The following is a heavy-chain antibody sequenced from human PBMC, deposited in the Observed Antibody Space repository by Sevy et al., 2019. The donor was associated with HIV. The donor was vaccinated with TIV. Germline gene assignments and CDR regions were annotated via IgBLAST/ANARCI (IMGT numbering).Heavy chain of an antibody. J-gene: IGHJ4*02. V-gene: IGHV7-4-1*02. D-gene: IGHD7-27*01. CDR2: INTNPGNP. CDR3: ARELGPFDY. Sequence: ASVKVSCKAYGYTFTSYGINWVRQAPGQGLGWMGWINTNPGNPTYVQGFTGRFVFSLDTYVSTAYLQISSLKAEDTAVYYCARELGPFDYWGQGTLVTVSS. CDR1: GYTFTSYG.